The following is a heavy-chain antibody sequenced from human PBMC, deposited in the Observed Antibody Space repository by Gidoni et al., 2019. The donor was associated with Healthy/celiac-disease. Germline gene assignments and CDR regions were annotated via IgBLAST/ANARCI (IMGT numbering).Heavy chain of an antibody. CDR2: IRSKANSYAT. J-gene: IGHJ4*02. V-gene: IGHV3-73*02. Sequence: EVQLVESGGGLVQPGGSLKLSCAASGFTFSGSAMHWVRQASGKGLEWVGRIRSKANSYATAYAASVKGRFTISRDDSKNTAYLQMNSLKTEDTAVYYCTTGSGSYGYWGQGTLVTVSS. CDR3: TTGSGSYGY. D-gene: IGHD3-10*01. CDR1: GFTFSGSA.